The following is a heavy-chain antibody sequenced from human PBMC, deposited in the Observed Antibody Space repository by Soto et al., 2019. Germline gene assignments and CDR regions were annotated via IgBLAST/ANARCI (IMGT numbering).Heavy chain of an antibody. CDR3: ASGYSYGYDYDYGMDV. V-gene: IGHV3-21*02. CDR2: ISSSRSYI. CDR1: GFTFSSYS. Sequence: EVQLVESGGGLVKPGGSLRLSCAASGFTFSSYSMNWVRQAPGKGLEWVSSISSSRSYIYYADSIKGRFTISRDNAKNSLYLQMNSLRAEDTAVYYCASGYSYGYDYDYGMDVWGQGTTVTVSS. D-gene: IGHD5-18*01. J-gene: IGHJ6*02.